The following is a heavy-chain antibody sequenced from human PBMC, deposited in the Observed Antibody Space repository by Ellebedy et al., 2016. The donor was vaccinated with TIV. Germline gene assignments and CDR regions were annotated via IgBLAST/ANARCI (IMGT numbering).Heavy chain of an antibody. Sequence: GGSLRLSXAASGLTFSTYSMNWVRQAPGKGLEWVAFIRSSTNSISYADSVKGRFTISRDDAENSLYLQMNSLRDEDTAVYYCARGGAGFDSMHRELSFDSWGQGTLVTVSS. V-gene: IGHV3-48*02. CDR3: ARGGAGFDSMHRELSFDS. D-gene: IGHD1-26*01. CDR1: GLTFSTYS. CDR2: IRSSTNSI. J-gene: IGHJ4*02.